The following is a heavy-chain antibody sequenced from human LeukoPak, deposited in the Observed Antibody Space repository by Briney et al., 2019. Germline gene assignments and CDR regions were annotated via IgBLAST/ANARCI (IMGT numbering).Heavy chain of an antibody. D-gene: IGHD1-26*01. CDR2: ISSSGSTI. J-gene: IGHJ3*02. Sequence: PGGSLRLSCAASGFTFSSYEMNWVRQAPGKGLEGVSYISSSGSTIYYADSVKGRFTISRDNAKNSLYLQMNSLRAEDTAVYYCARGLVGATGGLDGAFDIWGQGTMVTVSS. CDR3: ARGLVGATGGLDGAFDI. V-gene: IGHV3-48*03. CDR1: GFTFSSYE.